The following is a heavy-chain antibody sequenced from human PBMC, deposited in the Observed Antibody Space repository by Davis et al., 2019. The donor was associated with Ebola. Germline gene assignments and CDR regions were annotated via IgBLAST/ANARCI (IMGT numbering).Heavy chain of an antibody. CDR2: ISYDGSNK. J-gene: IGHJ6*04. D-gene: IGHD3-10*02. CDR1: GFTFSSYG. CDR3: ARDMVGYGLDA. V-gene: IGHV3-30*03. Sequence: GGSLRLSCAASGFTFSSYGMHWVRQAPGKGLEWAAVISYDGSNKYYADSVKGRFTISRDNAKNSLYLQMNSLRAEDTAVYYCARDMVGYGLDAWGKGTTVTVSS.